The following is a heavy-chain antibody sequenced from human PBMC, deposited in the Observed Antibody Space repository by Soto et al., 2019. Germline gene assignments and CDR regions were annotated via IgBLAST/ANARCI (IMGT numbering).Heavy chain of an antibody. CDR2: MNPNSGNT. D-gene: IGHD3-9*01. CDR1: GYTFTSYD. J-gene: IGHJ5*02. V-gene: IGHV1-8*01. CDR3: ARAPTYYDILTGYYSRFISGHWFEP. Sequence: ASLKVSYKASGYTFTSYDINWARQATGQGLEWMGWMNPNSGNTGYAQKFQGRVTMTRNTSISTAYMELSSLRSEDTAVYYCARAPTYYDILTGYYSRFISGHWFEPWGQGTLVTVPS.